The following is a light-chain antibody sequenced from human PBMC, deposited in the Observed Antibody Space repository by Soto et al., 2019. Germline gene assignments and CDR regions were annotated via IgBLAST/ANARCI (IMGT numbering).Light chain of an antibody. V-gene: IGLV2-18*02. CDR2: EVS. J-gene: IGLJ1*01. CDR1: SSDVGSYNR. Sequence: QPVLTQPPSGSGSPGQSGAISCTGTSSDVGSYNRVSWYQQPPGAAPKLMIYEVSNRPSGVPDRFSGSKSGNTASLTISGLQAEDEADYYCNSYTGSSTYVFGTGTKVTVL. CDR3: NSYTGSSTYV.